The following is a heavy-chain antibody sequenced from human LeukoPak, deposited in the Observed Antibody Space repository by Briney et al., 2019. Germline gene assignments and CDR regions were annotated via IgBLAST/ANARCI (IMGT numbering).Heavy chain of an antibody. D-gene: IGHD6-13*01. V-gene: IGHV1-69*04. CDR2: IIPILGIA. CDR1: GGTFSSYA. J-gene: IGHJ4*02. Sequence: GASVKVSCKASGGTFSSYAISWVRQAPGQGLEWMGRIIPILGIANYAQKFQGRVTITADKSTSTAYMELSSLRSEDTAVYYCARDSAAAGGERRFDYWAREPWSPSPQ. CDR3: ARDSAAAGGERRFDY.